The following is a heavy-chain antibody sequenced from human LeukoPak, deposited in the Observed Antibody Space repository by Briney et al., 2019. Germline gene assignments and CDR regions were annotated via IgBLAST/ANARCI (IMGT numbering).Heavy chain of an antibody. J-gene: IGHJ4*02. CDR2: IYHSGST. Sequence: SETLSLTCAVYGGSFSGYYWSWIRQPPGKGLDWIGSIYHSGSTYYNPSLKSRVTISVDTSKNQFSLKLSSVTAADTAVYYCARDRSRWDLLPFDSWGQGTLVTVSS. D-gene: IGHD1-26*01. V-gene: IGHV4-34*01. CDR1: GGSFSGYY. CDR3: ARDRSRWDLLPFDS.